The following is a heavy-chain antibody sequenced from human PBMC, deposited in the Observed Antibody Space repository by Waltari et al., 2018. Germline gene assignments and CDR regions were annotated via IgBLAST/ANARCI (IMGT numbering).Heavy chain of an antibody. CDR3: ARDSGIVGATRHYFDY. CDR1: GGTFSSYA. D-gene: IGHD1-26*01. J-gene: IGHJ4*02. CDR2: RIPIFGRA. Sequence: QVQLVQSGAEVKKPGSSVKVSCKASGGTFSSYAISWVRQAPGQGLEWMGGRIPIFGRANYAQKFQGRVTITADKSTSTAYRELRSLRSEDTAVYYCARDSGIVGATRHYFDYWGQGTLVTVSS. V-gene: IGHV1-69*06.